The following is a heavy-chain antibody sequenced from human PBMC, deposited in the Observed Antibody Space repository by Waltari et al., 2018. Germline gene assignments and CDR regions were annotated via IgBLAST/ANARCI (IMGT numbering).Heavy chain of an antibody. J-gene: IGHJ5*02. CDR3: ARDRNGTLFDP. CDR2: IWYDGSNK. D-gene: IGHD2-8*01. V-gene: IGHV3-33*01. CDR1: GFTFSSCG. Sequence: QVQLVESGGGVVQPGRSLRLSCAAAGFTFSSCGMHRLRQAPGKGLEWVAVIWYDGSNKYYADSVKGRFTISRDNSKNTLYLQMNSLRAEDTAVYYCARDRNGTLFDPWGQGTLVTVSS.